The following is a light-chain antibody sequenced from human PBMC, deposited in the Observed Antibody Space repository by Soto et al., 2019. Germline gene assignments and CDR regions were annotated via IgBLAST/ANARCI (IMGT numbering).Light chain of an antibody. J-gene: IGLJ3*02. V-gene: IGLV6-57*04. CDR1: GGSIANNY. CDR2: QDN. Sequence: NFMLTQPHSVSESPGKTVTISCTRSGGSIANNYVQWYQQRPGSAPTPVIFQDNERPSGVPDRFSGSKSGNTASLTISGLQAEDEADYYCCSYAGSQTWVFGGGTKLTVL. CDR3: CSYAGSQTWV.